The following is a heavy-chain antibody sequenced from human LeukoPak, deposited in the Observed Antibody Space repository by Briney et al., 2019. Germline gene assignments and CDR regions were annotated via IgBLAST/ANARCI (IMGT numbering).Heavy chain of an antibody. CDR3: AKDRRYSSSWYLYYFDY. J-gene: IGHJ4*02. D-gene: IGHD6-13*01. Sequence: GGSLRLSCAASGFTFSSYGMSWVRQAPGKGLEWVSAISGSGGSTYYADSVKGRFTISRDNSKNTLYLQMNSLRAEDTAVYYCAKDRRYSSSWYLYYFDYWGQGTLVTVSS. CDR1: GFTFSSYG. V-gene: IGHV3-23*01. CDR2: ISGSGGST.